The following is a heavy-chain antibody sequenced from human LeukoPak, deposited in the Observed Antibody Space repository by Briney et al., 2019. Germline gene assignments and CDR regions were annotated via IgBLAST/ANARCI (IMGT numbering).Heavy chain of an antibody. CDR2: ISYDGSNK. D-gene: IGHD2-15*01. CDR3: ARAPRPVAYFDY. J-gene: IGHJ4*02. Sequence: PGGSLRLSCAASGFTFSSYVMTWVRQAPGKGLEWVAVISYDGSNKYYADSVKGRFTISRDNSKNTLYLQMNSLRAEDTAVYYCARAPRPVAYFDYWGQGTLVTVSS. V-gene: IGHV3-30*03. CDR1: GFTFSSYV.